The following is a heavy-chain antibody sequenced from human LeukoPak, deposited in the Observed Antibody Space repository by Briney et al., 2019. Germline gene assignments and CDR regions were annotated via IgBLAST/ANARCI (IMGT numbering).Heavy chain of an antibody. CDR1: GDSVSSSTAA. V-gene: IGHV6-1*01. CDR2: TYYKSKWQS. D-gene: IGHD6-19*01. Sequence: SRTLSLTCAISGDSVSSSTAAWNWLRPSPARGLEWLGRTYYKSKWQSGHAVSVRSRITINPDTSKNQFSLQLSSVTPEDKAAYYCTRYPTGWYLDYWGQGTLVTVSS. CDR3: TRYPTGWYLDY. J-gene: IGHJ4*02.